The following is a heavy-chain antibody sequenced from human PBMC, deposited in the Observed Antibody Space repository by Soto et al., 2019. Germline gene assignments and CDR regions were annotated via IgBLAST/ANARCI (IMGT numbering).Heavy chain of an antibody. Sequence: QVQLVESGGGVVQPGRSLRLSCAASGLTFSSYAMHWVRQAPGKGLEWVAVISYDGSNKYYADSVKGRFTISRDNSKNTLYLQMNSLRADDTAVYYCASTLDVWGQGTTVTVSS. CDR3: ASTLDV. CDR1: GLTFSSYA. J-gene: IGHJ6*02. V-gene: IGHV3-30-3*01. CDR2: ISYDGSNK.